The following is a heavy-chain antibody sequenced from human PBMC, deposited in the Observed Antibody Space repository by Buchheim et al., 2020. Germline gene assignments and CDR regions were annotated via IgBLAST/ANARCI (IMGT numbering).Heavy chain of an antibody. CDR1: GFTFSNAW. CDR3: TTEAVPETYYYGSGSYYYFDY. CDR2: IKSKTDGGTT. V-gene: IGHV3-15*07. J-gene: IGHJ4*02. Sequence: EVQLVESGGGLVKPGGSLRLSCAASGFTFSNAWMNWVRQAPGKGLEWVGRIKSKTDGGTTDYAAPVKGRFTISRDDSKNTLYLQMNSLKTEDTAVYYCTTEAVPETYYYGSGSYYYFDYWGQGTL. D-gene: IGHD3-10*01.